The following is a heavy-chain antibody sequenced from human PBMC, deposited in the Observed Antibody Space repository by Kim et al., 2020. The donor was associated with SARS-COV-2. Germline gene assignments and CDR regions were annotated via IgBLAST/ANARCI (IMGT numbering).Heavy chain of an antibody. J-gene: IGHJ4*02. Sequence: NPSLKSRFTISVDTSKNQFSLKLSSVTAANTAVYYCARARYSYGSGVDYWGQGTLVTVSS. V-gene: IGHV4-59*01. D-gene: IGHD5-18*01. CDR3: ARARYSYGSGVDY.